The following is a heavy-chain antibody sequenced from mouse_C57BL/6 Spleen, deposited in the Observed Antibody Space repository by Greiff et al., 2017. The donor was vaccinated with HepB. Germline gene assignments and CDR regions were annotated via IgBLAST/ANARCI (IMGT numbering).Heavy chain of an antibody. D-gene: IGHD2-1*01. CDR2: INPNNGGT. V-gene: IGHV1-26*01. Sequence: EVQLQQSGPELVKPGASVKISCKASGYTFTDYYMNWVKQSHGKSLEWIGDINPNNGGTRNNKKFKGKATLTVDKSSSTAYMELRSMTSEDSAVYYCARGGIYYGNYYAMDYWGQGTSVTVSS. CDR1: GYTFTDYY. J-gene: IGHJ4*01. CDR3: ARGGIYYGNYYAMDY.